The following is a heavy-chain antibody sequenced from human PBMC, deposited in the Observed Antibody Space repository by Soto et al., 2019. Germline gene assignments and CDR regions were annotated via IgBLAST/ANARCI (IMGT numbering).Heavy chain of an antibody. Sequence: ASVKVSCKASGYTFASYDINWVRQATGQGLEWMGWMNPNSGNTGYAQKFQGRVTMTRNTSISTAYMELSSLRSEDTAVYYCAREGTYYDFWSGYYGSHAFDIWGQGPMVTVSS. CDR2: MNPNSGNT. V-gene: IGHV1-8*01. D-gene: IGHD3-3*01. CDR1: GYTFASYD. J-gene: IGHJ3*02. CDR3: AREGTYYDFWSGYYGSHAFDI.